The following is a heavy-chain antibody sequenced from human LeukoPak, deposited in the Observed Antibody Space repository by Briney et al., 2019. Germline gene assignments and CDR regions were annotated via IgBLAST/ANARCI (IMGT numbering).Heavy chain of an antibody. V-gene: IGHV3-23*01. CDR1: GFTFSNFA. Sequence: GGSLRLSCAASGFTFSNFALMWVRQAPGRGLEWVSAIRGADGSTVYADSVKGRFTISRDNSKNTLYLQMNSLRAEDTAVYYCAKGMTTVTTVYEAFDIWGQGTMVTVSS. CDR2: IRGADGST. J-gene: IGHJ3*02. CDR3: AKGMTTVTTVYEAFDI. D-gene: IGHD4-17*01.